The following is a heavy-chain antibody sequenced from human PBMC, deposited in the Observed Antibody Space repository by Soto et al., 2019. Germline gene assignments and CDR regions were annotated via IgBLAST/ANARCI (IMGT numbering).Heavy chain of an antibody. CDR3: AKDLFSWGDAFDI. CDR2: ISGSGGST. D-gene: IGHD2-15*01. CDR1: GFTFSSYA. V-gene: IGHV3-23*01. J-gene: IGHJ3*02. Sequence: GGSLRLSCAASGFTFSSYAMSWVRQAPGKGLEWVSAISGSGGSTDYADSVKGRFTISRDNSKNTLYLQMNSLRAEDTAVYYCAKDLFSWGDAFDIWGQGTMVTVSS.